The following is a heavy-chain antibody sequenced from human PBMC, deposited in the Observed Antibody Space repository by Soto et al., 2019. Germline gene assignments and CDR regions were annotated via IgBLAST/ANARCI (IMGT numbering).Heavy chain of an antibody. CDR3: AKENSPLDY. J-gene: IGHJ4*02. Sequence: APVKVSCKSFGYTFSIYLIHWVRQAPGQRLEWMGWINAGNGNTKYSQKFQGRVTFTRDTSASTAYMELSSLRSEDTAVYYCAKENSPLDYWGQGTLVTVSS. CDR1: GYTFSIYL. CDR2: INAGNGNT. V-gene: IGHV1-3*01.